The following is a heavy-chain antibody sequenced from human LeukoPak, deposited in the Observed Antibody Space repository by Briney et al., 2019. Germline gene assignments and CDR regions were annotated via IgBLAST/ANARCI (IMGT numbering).Heavy chain of an antibody. V-gene: IGHV3-43*01. J-gene: IGHJ4*02. CDR3: AKELDTMFFDY. CDR1: GFNFDRYT. Sequence: GGSLRLSCATSGFNFDRYTIHWVRHAPGKGLEWVSLAGWAGGTTYYSDSVRGRFTISRDSGKNSVYLQMNSLTTDDTAFYFCAKELDTMFFDYWGQGALVTVSS. CDR2: AGWAGGTT. D-gene: IGHD5-18*01.